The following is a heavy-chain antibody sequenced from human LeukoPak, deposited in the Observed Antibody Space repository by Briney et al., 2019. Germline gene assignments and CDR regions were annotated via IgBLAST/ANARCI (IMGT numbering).Heavy chain of an antibody. V-gene: IGHV3-48*04. CDR2: ISSSGSTI. CDR1: GFTFSSYA. CDR3: ARDGGYDWLDAFDI. D-gene: IGHD5-12*01. J-gene: IGHJ3*02. Sequence: GGSLRLSCAASGFTFSSYAMSWVRRAPGKGLEWVSYISSSGSTIYYADSVKGRFTISRDNAKNSLYLQMNSLRAEDTAVYYCARDGGYDWLDAFDIWGQGTMVTVSS.